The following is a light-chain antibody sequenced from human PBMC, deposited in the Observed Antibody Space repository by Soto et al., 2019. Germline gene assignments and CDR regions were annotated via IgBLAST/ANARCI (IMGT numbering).Light chain of an antibody. CDR2: GNS. CDR1: SSNIGAGYD. Sequence: QSVLTQPPSVSGAPGQRVTISCAGSSSNIGAGYDVHWYQQFPGTAPKLLIYGNSNRPSGVPDRFSGSKSGTSASLAITGLQAADEADYYCQSYDSSLSALVFGGGTKLTVL. J-gene: IGLJ2*01. CDR3: QSYDSSLSALV. V-gene: IGLV1-40*01.